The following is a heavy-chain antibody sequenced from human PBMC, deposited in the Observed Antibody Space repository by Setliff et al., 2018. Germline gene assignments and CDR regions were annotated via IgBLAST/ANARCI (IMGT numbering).Heavy chain of an antibody. V-gene: IGHV3-48*04. D-gene: IGHD6-19*01. CDR2: ITGSSSVI. J-gene: IGHJ4*02. CDR3: ATKAVAGT. CDR1: GFIFTSYA. Sequence: PGGSLRLSCAASGFIFTSYAMSWVRQAPGKGLEWLSYITGSSSVIHYADSVKGRFTISRDNAKKSVDLQMNSLRAEDTAVYYCATKAVAGTGGQGTLVTVSS.